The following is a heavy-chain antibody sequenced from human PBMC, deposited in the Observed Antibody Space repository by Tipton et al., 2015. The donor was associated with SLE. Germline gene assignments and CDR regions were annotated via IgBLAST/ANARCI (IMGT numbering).Heavy chain of an antibody. Sequence: QLVQSGAEVKKPGASVKVSCKASGYTFTSYDINWVRRATGQGLEWMGWMNPNSGNTGYAQKFQGRVTMTRNTSVSTAYMELSSLRSEDTAVYYCARDKGSIAADWGYFDYWGQGTLVTVSS. V-gene: IGHV1-8*02. J-gene: IGHJ4*02. CDR2: MNPNSGNT. CDR1: GYTFTSYD. D-gene: IGHD6-13*01. CDR3: ARDKGSIAADWGYFDY.